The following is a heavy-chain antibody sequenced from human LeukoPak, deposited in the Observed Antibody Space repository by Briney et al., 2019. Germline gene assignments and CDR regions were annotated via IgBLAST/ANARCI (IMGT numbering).Heavy chain of an antibody. V-gene: IGHV4-31*03. J-gene: IGHJ4*02. CDR2: TSYSEGT. Sequence: TSETLSLTCTVSGGSVSRGGYYWNWIRQHPGKGLEWIGCTSYSEGTYYNPSLMSRITISVDRSQNQFSLKMRDVTAADTAVYFCATADWESFYFDSWGQGALVAVSS. CDR3: ATADWESFYFDS. CDR1: GGSVSRGGYY. D-gene: IGHD1-26*01.